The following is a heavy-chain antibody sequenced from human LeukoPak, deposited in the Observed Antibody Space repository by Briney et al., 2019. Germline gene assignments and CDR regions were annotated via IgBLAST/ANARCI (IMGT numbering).Heavy chain of an antibody. J-gene: IGHJ2*01. CDR2: ISWDGGST. Sequence: GGSLRLSRAASGFTFDDYTMHWVRQAPGKGLEWVSLISWDGGSTYYADSVKGRFTISRDNSKNSLYLQMNSLRTEDTALYYCAKSMVSGSSHWYFDLWGRGTLVTVSS. CDR1: GFTFDDYT. CDR3: AKSMVSGSSHWYFDL. D-gene: IGHD3-10*01. V-gene: IGHV3-43*01.